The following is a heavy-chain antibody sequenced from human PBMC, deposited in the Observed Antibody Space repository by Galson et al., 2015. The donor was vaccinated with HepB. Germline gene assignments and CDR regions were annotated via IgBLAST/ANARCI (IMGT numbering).Heavy chain of an antibody. Sequence: SLRLSCAASGFPFSDFYMTWIRQAPGKGLEWISYISTTSSYTRYAASVQGRFTISRDNAKSSLYLRMNSLRAEDTAVYYCAKSGFSYGNDAFDVWGQGTMVTVSS. V-gene: IGHV3-11*03. J-gene: IGHJ3*01. CDR2: ISTTSSYT. CDR1: GFPFSDFY. D-gene: IGHD3-10*01. CDR3: AKSGFSYGNDAFDV.